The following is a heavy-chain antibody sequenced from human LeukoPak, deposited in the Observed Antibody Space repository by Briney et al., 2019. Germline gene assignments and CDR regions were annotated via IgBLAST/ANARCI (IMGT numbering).Heavy chain of an antibody. CDR1: GFTISSYW. J-gene: IGHJ3*02. Sequence: GGSLRLSCAASGFTISSYWMSWVRQAPGKGLEWVANIKQDGSEKYYVDSVKGRFTISRDNAKNSLYVQMNSLRAEDTAVYYCAIFQSPSNTGTLEIWGQGTMVTVSS. CDR2: IKQDGSEK. CDR3: AIFQSPSNTGTLEI. D-gene: IGHD1-26*01. V-gene: IGHV3-7*05.